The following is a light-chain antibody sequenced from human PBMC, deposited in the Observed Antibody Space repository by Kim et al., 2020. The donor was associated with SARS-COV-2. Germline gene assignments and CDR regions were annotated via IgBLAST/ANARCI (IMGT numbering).Light chain of an antibody. Sequence: QSALTQPRSVSGSPGQSVTISCTGTSSDVGDYDYVSWYQQYPGKAPKLMIYDVSKRPSGVPDRFSGSKSGNTASLTISGLQAEDEADYYCCSYAGSYVLVFGGGTKLTAL. V-gene: IGLV2-11*01. CDR3: CSYAGSYVLV. J-gene: IGLJ3*02. CDR1: SSDVGDYDY. CDR2: DVS.